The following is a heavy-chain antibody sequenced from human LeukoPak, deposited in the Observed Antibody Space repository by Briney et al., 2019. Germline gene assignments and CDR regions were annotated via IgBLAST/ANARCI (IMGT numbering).Heavy chain of an antibody. V-gene: IGHV1-69*13. CDR1: GYTFTSYG. Sequence: SVKVSCKASGYTFTSYGISWVRQAPGQGLEWMGGIIPIFGTANYAQKFQGRVTITADESTSTAYMELSSLRSDDTAVYYCARDGVLISIFGVVIGRLDYWGQGTLVTVSS. CDR3: ARDGVLISIFGVVIGRLDY. J-gene: IGHJ4*02. D-gene: IGHD3-3*01. CDR2: IIPIFGTA.